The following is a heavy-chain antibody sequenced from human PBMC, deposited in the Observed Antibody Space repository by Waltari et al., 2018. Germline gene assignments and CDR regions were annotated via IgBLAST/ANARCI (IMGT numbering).Heavy chain of an antibody. Sequence: QVQLVQSGAEVKKPGSSVKVSCKASGGTFSSYAISWVRQAPGQGLEWMGGFIPIFGTANYEPKFQGRVTITADEATSTAYMELSSLRSEATAVYYCARDSDYGDYGGSDWGQGTLVTVSS. CDR1: GGTFSSYA. CDR3: ARDSDYGDYGGSD. J-gene: IGHJ4*02. D-gene: IGHD4-17*01. CDR2: FIPIFGTA. V-gene: IGHV1-69*13.